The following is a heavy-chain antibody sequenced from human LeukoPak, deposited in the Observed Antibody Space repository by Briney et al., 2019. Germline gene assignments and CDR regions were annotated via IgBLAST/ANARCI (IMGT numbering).Heavy chain of an antibody. CDR2: INPSGGST. J-gene: IGHJ4*02. Sequence: GSSVKVSCKASGGTFSSYAISWVRQAPGQGLEWMGIINPSGGSTSYAQKFQGRVTMTRDTSTSTVYMELSSLRSEDTAVYYCARGRWLQLPESSFDYWGQGTLVTVSS. CDR3: ARGRWLQLPESSFDY. V-gene: IGHV1-46*03. CDR1: GGTFSSYA. D-gene: IGHD5-24*01.